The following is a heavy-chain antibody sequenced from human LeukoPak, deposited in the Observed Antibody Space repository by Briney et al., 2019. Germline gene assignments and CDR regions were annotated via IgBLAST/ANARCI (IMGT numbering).Heavy chain of an antibody. D-gene: IGHD3-22*01. J-gene: IGHJ4*02. Sequence: PGGSLRLSCAVSGFSVSNNYMSWVRQAPGKGPEWVSVIYTGGSTDYADSVKGRFIISRDSSKNTLYLQMNNLRVDDTAVYYCARRAAALYYYDSSGPFDFWGRGTLVTVSS. CDR3: ARRAAALYYYDSSGPFDF. CDR2: IYTGGST. CDR1: GFSVSNNY. V-gene: IGHV3-53*01.